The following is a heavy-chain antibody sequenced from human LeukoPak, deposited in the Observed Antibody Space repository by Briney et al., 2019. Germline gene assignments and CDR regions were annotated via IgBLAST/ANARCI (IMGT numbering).Heavy chain of an antibody. Sequence: HGEPLKISCKGSGYSFTSYWIGWVRQMPGKGLEWMGIIYPGDSDTRYSPSFQGQVTISADKSISTAYLQWSSLKASDTAMYYCARNGIGKLAATVYYYGMDVWGQGTTVTVSS. CDR1: GYSFTSYW. CDR3: ARNGIGKLAATVYYYGMDV. V-gene: IGHV5-51*01. D-gene: IGHD6-25*01. CDR2: IYPGDSDT. J-gene: IGHJ6*02.